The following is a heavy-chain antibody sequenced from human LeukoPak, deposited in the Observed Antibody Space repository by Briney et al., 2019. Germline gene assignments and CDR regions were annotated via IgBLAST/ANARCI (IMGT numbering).Heavy chain of an antibody. CDR1: GASISSSDYY. J-gene: IGHJ6*03. Sequence: SETLSLTCTVSGASISSSDYYWAWIRQPPGKGLEWIGNIYYSGSTYYNPSFNSRVTISVDTSKNQFSLKLSSVTAADTAVYYCARLTVTNQYIYYYYYYMDVWGKGTTVTVSS. CDR2: IYYSGST. V-gene: IGHV4-39*07. D-gene: IGHD4-17*01. CDR3: ARLTVTNQYIYYYYYYMDV.